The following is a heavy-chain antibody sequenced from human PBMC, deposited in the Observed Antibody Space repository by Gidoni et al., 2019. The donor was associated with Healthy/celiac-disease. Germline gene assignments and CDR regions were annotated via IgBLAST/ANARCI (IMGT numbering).Heavy chain of an antibody. V-gene: IGHV3-15*01. J-gene: IGHJ6*03. Sequence: PGKGLEWVGRIKSKTDGGTTDYAAPVKGRFTISRDDSKNTLYLQMNSLKTEDTAVYYCTTSRGSSHHYYYYMDVWGKGTTVTVSS. D-gene: IGHD2-15*01. CDR3: TTSRGSSHHYYYYMDV. CDR2: IKSKTDGGTT.